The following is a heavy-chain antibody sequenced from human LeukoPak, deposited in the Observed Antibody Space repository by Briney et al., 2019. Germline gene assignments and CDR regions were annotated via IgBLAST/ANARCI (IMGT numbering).Heavy chain of an antibody. D-gene: IGHD4-23*01. CDR2: IYYSGST. J-gene: IGHJ4*02. Sequence: SETLSFTCTVSGGSISSYYWSWTRQPPGKGLEWIGYIYYSGSTNYNPSLKSRVTISVDTSKNQFSLKLSSVTAADTAVYYCARSTTVDPGYFDYWGQGTLVTVSS. CDR1: GGSISSYY. CDR3: ARSTTVDPGYFDY. V-gene: IGHV4-59*01.